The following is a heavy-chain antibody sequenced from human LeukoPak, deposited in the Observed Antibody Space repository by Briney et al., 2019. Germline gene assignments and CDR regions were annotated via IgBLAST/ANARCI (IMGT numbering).Heavy chain of an antibody. D-gene: IGHD3-10*01. V-gene: IGHV5-51*01. J-gene: IGHJ4*02. CDR3: ARRGEGPIGGIGY. Sequence: GESLKISCKGSGYSFGNYWIGWVRQMPGKGLEWMGIIHPGDSDTRYSPSFQGQVTISAEKSITTAYLQRSSLKASDTAMYYCARRGEGPIGGIGYWGQGTLVTVSS. CDR1: GYSFGNYW. CDR2: IHPGDSDT.